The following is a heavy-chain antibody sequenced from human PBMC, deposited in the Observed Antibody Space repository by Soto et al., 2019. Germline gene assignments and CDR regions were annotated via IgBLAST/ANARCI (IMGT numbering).Heavy chain of an antibody. D-gene: IGHD4-17*01. CDR1: GFTFSSYA. CDR2: ISGSGGST. V-gene: IGHV3-23*01. Sequence: GGSLILSCAASGFTFSSYAMSWVRQAPGKGLEWVSAISGSGGSTYYADSVKGRFTISRDNSKNTLYLQMNSLRAEDTAVYYCAKDRVGTVTTTGYYFDYWGQGTLVTVSS. J-gene: IGHJ4*02. CDR3: AKDRVGTVTTTGYYFDY.